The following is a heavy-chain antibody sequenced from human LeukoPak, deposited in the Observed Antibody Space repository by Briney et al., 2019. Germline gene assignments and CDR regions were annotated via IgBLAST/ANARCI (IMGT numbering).Heavy chain of an antibody. CDR3: ARGRDPRYSSSSHLRY. V-gene: IGHV3-30-3*01. CDR2: ISYDGSNK. D-gene: IGHD6-13*01. Sequence: GGSLRLSCAASGLTFSSYAMPWVRQAPGKGLEWVAVISYDGSNKYYADSVKGRFTISRDNSKNTLYLQMNSLRAEDTAVYYCARGRDPRYSSSSHLRYWGQGTLVTVSS. J-gene: IGHJ4*02. CDR1: GLTFSSYA.